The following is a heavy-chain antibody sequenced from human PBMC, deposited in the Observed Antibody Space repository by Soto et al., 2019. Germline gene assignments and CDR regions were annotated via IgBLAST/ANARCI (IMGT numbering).Heavy chain of an antibody. Sequence: GGSMRLSCAASGFTFSSYGMHWVRQAPGKGLEWVAVISYDGSNKYYADYVKGRFTISRDNSKNTLYLQMNSLRAEDTAVYYCAKAPYSSSWYLFDYWGQGTLVTVSS. J-gene: IGHJ4*02. D-gene: IGHD6-13*01. V-gene: IGHV3-30*18. CDR2: ISYDGSNK. CDR1: GFTFSSYG. CDR3: AKAPYSSSWYLFDY.